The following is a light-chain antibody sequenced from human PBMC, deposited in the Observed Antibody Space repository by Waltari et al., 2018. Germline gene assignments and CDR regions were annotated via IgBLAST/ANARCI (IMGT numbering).Light chain of an antibody. Sequence: EVVMTQSPATLSVSPGERVTLSCKASQYIDNNLAWYQQKPGQSPRLLIYGASTRATGVPARFSGSGSGTEFTLTISSLQSEDCAVFYCQQYNRWPPLTFGGGTKVEIK. V-gene: IGKV3-15*01. CDR2: GAS. CDR3: QQYNRWPPLT. J-gene: IGKJ4*01. CDR1: QYIDNN.